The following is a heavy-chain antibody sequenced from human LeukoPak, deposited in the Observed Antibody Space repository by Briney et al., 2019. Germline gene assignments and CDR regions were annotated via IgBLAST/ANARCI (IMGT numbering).Heavy chain of an antibody. J-gene: IGHJ4*02. Sequence: PSETLSLTCTVSGGSISTSNYYWGWIRQPPGKGLEWIGNIFYSGSTYYNPSLKSRVTISVDTSKNQFSLKLSSVTAADTAVYYCARVTGRLRYPDYWGQGTLVTVSS. D-gene: IGHD5/OR15-5a*01. V-gene: IGHV4-39*07. CDR2: IFYSGST. CDR3: ARVTGRLRYPDY. CDR1: GGSISTSNYY.